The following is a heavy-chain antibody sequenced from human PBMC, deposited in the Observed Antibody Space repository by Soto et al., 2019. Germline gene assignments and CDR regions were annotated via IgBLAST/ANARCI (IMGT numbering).Heavy chain of an antibody. Sequence: SETLSLTCTVSGGSISSGGYYWSWIRQHPGKGLEWIGYIYYSGSTNYNPSLKSRVTISVDTSKNQFSLKLSSVTAADTAVHYCARVYPPYKAAAGTGWFDPWGQGTLVTVSS. CDR3: ARVYPPYKAAAGTGWFDP. CDR2: IYYSGST. CDR1: GGSISSGGYY. D-gene: IGHD6-13*01. J-gene: IGHJ5*02. V-gene: IGHV4-31*03.